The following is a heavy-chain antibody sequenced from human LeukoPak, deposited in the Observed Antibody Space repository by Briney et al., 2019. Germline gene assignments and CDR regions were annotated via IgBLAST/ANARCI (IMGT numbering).Heavy chain of an antibody. V-gene: IGHV4-39*01. CDR3: AGLTKGRYFDYIFDY. Sequence: SGTLSLTCSVSGGSVSNTLHYWGWIRQPPGKGLEWIGNINYIGSSAYNPSLRSRVTVSVDTSKNQSSLKMRSVTAADTAVYYCAGLTKGRYFDYIFDYWGQGSLVTVSS. CDR1: GGSVSNTLHY. D-gene: IGHD3-9*01. CDR2: INYIGSS. J-gene: IGHJ4*02.